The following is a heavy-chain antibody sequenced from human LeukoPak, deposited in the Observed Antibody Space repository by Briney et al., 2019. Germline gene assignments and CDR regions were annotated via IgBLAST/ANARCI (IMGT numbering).Heavy chain of an antibody. J-gene: IGHJ4*02. Sequence: GGSLSLSCTVSGLTLSSYATSWVRQAPGKGLEWVSGISGSGGSTYNTVSVKGRFTIYRDNSENTLHLQMNTLRAEDTAVYYCAKDYFGSGSYYNANPYYFYCWGQGTLVTVSS. CDR1: GLTLSSYA. V-gene: IGHV3-23*01. CDR2: ISGSGGST. D-gene: IGHD3-10*01. CDR3: AKDYFGSGSYYNANPYYFYC.